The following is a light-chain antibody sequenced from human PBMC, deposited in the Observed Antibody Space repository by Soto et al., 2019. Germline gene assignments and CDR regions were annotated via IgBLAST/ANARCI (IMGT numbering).Light chain of an antibody. J-gene: IGKJ4*01. CDR2: LGS. CDR3: IQGLQTPLT. Sequence: DIVMTQSPLTLPVTPGEAASISCRSSQSLLQSNGYNSLDWYLQKPGQSPRLLIYLGSSRASGVPDRFSGSGSGTDFTLRISTVEAEDVGIYYCIQGLQTPLTFGGGTRVEIK. V-gene: IGKV2-28*01. CDR1: QSLLQSNGYNS.